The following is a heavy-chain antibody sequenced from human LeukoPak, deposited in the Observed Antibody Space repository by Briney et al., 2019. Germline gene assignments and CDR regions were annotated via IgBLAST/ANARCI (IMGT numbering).Heavy chain of an antibody. J-gene: IGHJ4*02. CDR2: VYYSGST. V-gene: IGHV4-39*07. CDR1: GGSISTSSYC. CDR3: ARQRGYSPFDY. Sequence: SETLSLTCTVSGGSISTSSYCWGWIRQPPGKGLEWIGSVYYSGSTYYNPSLKSRVSISVDTSKNQFSLKLSSVTAADTAVYYCARQRGYSPFDYWGQGTLVTVSS. D-gene: IGHD5-18*01.